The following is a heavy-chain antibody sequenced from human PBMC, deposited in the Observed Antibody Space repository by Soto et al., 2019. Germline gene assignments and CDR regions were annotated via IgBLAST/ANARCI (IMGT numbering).Heavy chain of an antibody. D-gene: IGHD1-1*01. CDR3: ARVGTENWFDP. Sequence: SETLSITCTVSGGSISSYYWSWIRQPPGKGLEWIGYIYYSGSTNYNPSLKSRVTISVDTSKNQFSLKLSSVTAADTAVYYCARVGTENWFDPWGQGTLVTVSS. CDR2: IYYSGST. V-gene: IGHV4-59*01. J-gene: IGHJ5*02. CDR1: GGSISSYY.